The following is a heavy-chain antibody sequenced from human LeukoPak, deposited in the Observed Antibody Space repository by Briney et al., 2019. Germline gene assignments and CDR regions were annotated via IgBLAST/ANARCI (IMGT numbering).Heavy chain of an antibody. J-gene: IGHJ5*02. D-gene: IGHD6-19*01. CDR3: ARHPSGRQWLGGGNWFGP. V-gene: IGHV4-39*01. Sequence: KPSETLSLTCAVSGGSISTISYYWGWIRQPPGKGLEWIGSIHYSGSNYYNPSLKSRVTIPVDTSKNHFSLKVTSVTAADTAVYYCARHPSGRQWLGGGNWFGPWGQGILVTVSS. CDR2: IHYSGSN. CDR1: GGSISTISYY.